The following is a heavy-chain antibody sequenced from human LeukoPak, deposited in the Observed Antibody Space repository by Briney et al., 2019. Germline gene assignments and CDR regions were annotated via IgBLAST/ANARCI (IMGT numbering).Heavy chain of an antibody. V-gene: IGHV3-9*01. CDR1: GFTFDDYA. CDR3: AKAPSSGWYWLDY. CDR2: ISWNSGSI. Sequence: PGRSLRLSCAASGFTFDDYAMHWVRQAPGKGLEWVSGISWNSGSIGYADSVKGRFTISRDNAKNSLYLQMNSLRAEDTALYYCAKAPSSGWYWLDYWGQGTLVTVSS. J-gene: IGHJ4*02. D-gene: IGHD6-19*01.